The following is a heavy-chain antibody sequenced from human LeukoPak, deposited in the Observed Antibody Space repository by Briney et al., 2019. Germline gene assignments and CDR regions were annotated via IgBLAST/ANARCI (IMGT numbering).Heavy chain of an antibody. Sequence: SQTLSLTCTVSGGSIRSGSYYWSWIRQPAGKGLEWIGRIHAGGSTNYNPSLKSRVTISADTSKNQFSLKLSSVTAADTAVYYCASVYYDFWSGYYVQVGGSDIWGQGTMVTVSS. CDR2: IHAGGST. V-gene: IGHV4-61*02. CDR3: ASVYYDFWSGYYVQVGGSDI. D-gene: IGHD3-3*01. J-gene: IGHJ3*02. CDR1: GGSIRSGSYY.